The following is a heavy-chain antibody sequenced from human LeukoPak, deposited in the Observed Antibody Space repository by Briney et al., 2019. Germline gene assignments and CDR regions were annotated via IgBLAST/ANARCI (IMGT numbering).Heavy chain of an antibody. CDR3: ARRGESTNYGDYRFDS. D-gene: IGHD4-17*01. CDR1: GFTFSSYA. Sequence: GGSLRLSSAASGFTFSSYAMSWVRQAPGKGLQWVSATSDSGGNTYYADFVKGRFTISRDNSKSTLYLQMNSLRAEDTAVYYCARRGESTNYGDYRFDSWGQGTLVTVSS. J-gene: IGHJ4*02. V-gene: IGHV3-23*01. CDR2: TSDSGGNT.